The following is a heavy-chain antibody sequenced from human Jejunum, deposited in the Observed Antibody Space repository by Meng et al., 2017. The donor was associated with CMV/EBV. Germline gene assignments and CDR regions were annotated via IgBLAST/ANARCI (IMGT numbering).Heavy chain of an antibody. CDR2: INWNGGNT. Sequence: GSTFDGYGMGWVRQAPGKGLEWVCGINWNGGNTGYADSVKGRFTISRDNAKNSLYLQMNSLRAEDTALYYCARARSSGWYGGANYWGQGTLVTVSS. CDR1: GSTFDGYG. J-gene: IGHJ4*02. CDR3: ARARSSGWYGGANY. D-gene: IGHD6-19*01. V-gene: IGHV3-20*03.